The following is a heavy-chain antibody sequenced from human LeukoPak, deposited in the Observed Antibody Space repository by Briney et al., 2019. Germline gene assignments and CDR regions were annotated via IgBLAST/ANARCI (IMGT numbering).Heavy chain of an antibody. J-gene: IGHJ4*02. CDR3: AREHDGRWFDY. D-gene: IGHD1-1*01. V-gene: IGHV3-33*01. Sequence: GRSLRLSCAASGFTFSSFGIHWVRQPPGKGLEWVAVIWYDGSTKVYADSVKGRFTISRDNSRNTLSLQVNSLRAEDAAVFYCAREHDGRWFDYWGQGTLVIVSS. CDR2: IWYDGSTK. CDR1: GFTFSSFG.